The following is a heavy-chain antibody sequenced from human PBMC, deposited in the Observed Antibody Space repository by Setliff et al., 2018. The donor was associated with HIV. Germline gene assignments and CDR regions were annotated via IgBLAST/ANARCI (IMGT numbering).Heavy chain of an antibody. V-gene: IGHV3-74*01. D-gene: IGHD1-20*01. CDR2: IKPDGSEI. J-gene: IGHJ4*02. Sequence: GGSLRLSCAASGFTISDYWIHWVRQVPGKGPMWVSGIKPDGSEINYADPVRGRFTISRDNARNTVYLQMDSLRAEDTAVYYCVSGIIRLIGDYWGLGSLVTVSS. CDR3: VSGIIRLIGDY. CDR1: GFTISDYW.